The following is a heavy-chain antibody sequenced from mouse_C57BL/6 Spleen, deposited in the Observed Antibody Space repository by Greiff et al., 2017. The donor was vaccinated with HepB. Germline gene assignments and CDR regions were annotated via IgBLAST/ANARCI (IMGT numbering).Heavy chain of an antibody. V-gene: IGHV1-74*01. CDR2: IHPSDSGT. Sequence: QVQLQQSGADLVKPGASVKVSCKASGYTFTSYWMHWVKQRPGQGLEWIGRIHPSDSGTNYNQKFKGKATLTVDKSSSTAYMQLSSLTSEDSAFYYGATVETGPDYWGQGTTVTVSS. CDR3: ATVETGPDY. J-gene: IGHJ2*01. D-gene: IGHD4-1*01. CDR1: GYTFTSYW.